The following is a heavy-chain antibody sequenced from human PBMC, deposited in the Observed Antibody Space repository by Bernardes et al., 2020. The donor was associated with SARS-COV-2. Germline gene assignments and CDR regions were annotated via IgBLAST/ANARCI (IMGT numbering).Heavy chain of an antibody. D-gene: IGHD3-3*01. CDR1: GFTFSSNY. CDR2: IYSGGST. J-gene: IGHJ6*04. Sequence: GGSLRLSCAASGFTFSSNYMSWVRQAPGKGLEWVSVIYSGGSTSYADSVKGRFTISRDNSKNTLYLQMNSLIAEDTAGYYCARDGANFWSGYHYYYGMDVGGKGTTVTVSA. V-gene: IGHV3-53*01. CDR3: ARDGANFWSGYHYYYGMDV.